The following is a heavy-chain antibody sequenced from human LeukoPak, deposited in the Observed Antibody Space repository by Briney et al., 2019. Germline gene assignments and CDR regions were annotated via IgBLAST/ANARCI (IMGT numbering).Heavy chain of an antibody. Sequence: ASVKVSCKASGYTFTSYYMHWVRQAPGQGLEWMGIINPSGGSTSYARKFQGRVTMTRDTSTSTVYMELSSLRSEDTAVYYCARDPRASGSYAPGDYWGQGTLVTVSS. CDR3: ARDPRASGSYAPGDY. V-gene: IGHV1-46*01. CDR1: GYTFTSYY. D-gene: IGHD1-26*01. CDR2: INPSGGST. J-gene: IGHJ4*02.